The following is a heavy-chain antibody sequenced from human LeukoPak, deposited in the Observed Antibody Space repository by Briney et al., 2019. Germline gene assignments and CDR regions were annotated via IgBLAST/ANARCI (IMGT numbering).Heavy chain of an antibody. V-gene: IGHV3-23*01. D-gene: IGHD3-22*01. CDR1: GFTFSSYA. CDR3: AKDGSLDDSSGYYYKPDDAFDI. CDR2: ISGSGGST. Sequence: GGSLRLSCAASGFTFSSYAMSWVRQAPGKGLEWVSAISGSGGSTYYADSVKGRFTISRDNSKNTLYLQMNSLRAEDTAVYYCAKDGSLDDSSGYYYKPDDAFDIWDQGTMVTVSS. J-gene: IGHJ3*02.